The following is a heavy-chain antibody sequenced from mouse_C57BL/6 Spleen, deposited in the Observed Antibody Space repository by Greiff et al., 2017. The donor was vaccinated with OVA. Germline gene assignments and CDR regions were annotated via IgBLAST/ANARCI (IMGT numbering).Heavy chain of an antibody. CDR1: GFSLTSYG. J-gene: IGHJ4*01. Sequence: QVQLKQSGPGLVQPSQSLSITCTVSGFSLTSYGVHWVRQSPGKGLEWLGVIWSGGSTDYNAAFISRLSISKDNSKSQVFFKMNSLQADDTTMDYCASTYRNYAMDYWGQGTSVTVSS. CDR2: IWSGGST. CDR3: ASTYRNYAMDY. D-gene: IGHD5-1-1*01. V-gene: IGHV2-2*01.